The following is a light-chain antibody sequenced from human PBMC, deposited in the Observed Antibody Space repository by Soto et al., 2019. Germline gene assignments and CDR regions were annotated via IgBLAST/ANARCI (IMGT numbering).Light chain of an antibody. CDR3: QQRSSWPRT. CDR1: QSVSSY. Sequence: IVLTQSPATLSVAPGARVTLCIRASQSVSSYLAWYQQKPGKAPRLLIYAASNRDTGIPARFSGSGSGTDFTLTISSLEPEDFAAYYCQQRSSWPRTFGQGTKVDIK. V-gene: IGKV3-11*01. J-gene: IGKJ1*01. CDR2: AAS.